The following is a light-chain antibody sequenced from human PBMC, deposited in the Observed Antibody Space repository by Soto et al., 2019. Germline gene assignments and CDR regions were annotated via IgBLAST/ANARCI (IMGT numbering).Light chain of an antibody. V-gene: IGKV1-39*01. Sequence: DIQMTQSPSALSASVGDRVTITCRPSQSISNYLNWYQQKPGKAPKLLIYAASSLQSGVPSRFSGSGSGTDFTLNISSLQPEDFATYYCQQSYNTPPAFGQGTKVDI. CDR2: AAS. J-gene: IGKJ1*01. CDR3: QQSYNTPPA. CDR1: QSISNY.